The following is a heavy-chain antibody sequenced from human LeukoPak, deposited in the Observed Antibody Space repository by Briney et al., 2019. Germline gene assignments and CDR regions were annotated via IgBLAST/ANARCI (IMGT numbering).Heavy chain of an antibody. CDR2: IYPGDSDT. D-gene: IGHD6-19*01. CDR1: GYIFTSYW. J-gene: IGHJ3*02. V-gene: IGHV5-51*01. Sequence: GESLKISCKGSGYIFTSYWIGWVRQMPGKGLEWMGIIYPGDSDTRYSPSFQGQVTISADKSISTAYLQWSSLKASDTAMYYCASKKSSGWYKDAFDIWGQGTMVTVSS. CDR3: ASKKSSGWYKDAFDI.